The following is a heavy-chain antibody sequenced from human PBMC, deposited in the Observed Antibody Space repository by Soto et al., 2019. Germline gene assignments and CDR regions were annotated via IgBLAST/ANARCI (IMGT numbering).Heavy chain of an antibody. D-gene: IGHD3-10*01. Sequence: PLLLTCKASGFSFDDYAMHWVRQAPGKGLEWVSSISWNSVSIGYADSVKGRFTISRDNAKNSLYLQMNSLRSEDTALYYCAKDTENGYNPYYFYGMDVWGQGTKVTVYS. J-gene: IGHJ6*02. CDR3: AKDTENGYNPYYFYGMDV. CDR2: ISWNSVSI. CDR1: GFSFDDYA. V-gene: IGHV3-9*01.